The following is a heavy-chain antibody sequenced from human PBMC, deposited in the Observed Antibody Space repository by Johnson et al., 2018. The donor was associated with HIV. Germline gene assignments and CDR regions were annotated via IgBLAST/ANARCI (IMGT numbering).Heavy chain of an antibody. J-gene: IGHJ3*02. CDR3: ARVDRPYYYDSSDAPNAFDI. CDR1: GFTFSSYA. V-gene: IGHV3-30*04. D-gene: IGHD3-22*01. CDR2: ISYDGSNK. Sequence: QVQLVESGGGVVQPGRSLRLSCAASGFTFSSYAMHWVRQAPGKGLEWVAVISYDGSNKYYADSVKGRFTISRDNSKNTLYLQMNNLRAEDTAVYYCARVDRPYYYDSSDAPNAFDIWGQGTMVIVSS.